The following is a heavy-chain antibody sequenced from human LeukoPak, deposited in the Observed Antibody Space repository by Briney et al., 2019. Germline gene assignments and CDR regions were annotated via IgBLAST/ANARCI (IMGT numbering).Heavy chain of an antibody. CDR3: AVNYGSGSYYNP. Sequence: SETLSLTCAVYGGSFSGYYWSWIRQPPGKGLEWIGEINHSGSTNYNPSLKSRVTISVDTSKNQFSLKLSSVTAADTAVYYCAVNYGSGSYYNPWGQGTLVTVSS. V-gene: IGHV4-34*01. CDR1: GGSFSGYY. J-gene: IGHJ5*02. CDR2: INHSGST. D-gene: IGHD3-10*01.